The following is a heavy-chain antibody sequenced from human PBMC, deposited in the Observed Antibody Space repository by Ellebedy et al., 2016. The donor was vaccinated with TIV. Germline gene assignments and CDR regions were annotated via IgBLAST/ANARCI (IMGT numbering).Heavy chain of an antibody. D-gene: IGHD3-22*01. CDR2: ISAYNGNT. CDR3: GRMVYYDSSGYLSDY. Sequence: AASVKVSCKASGYTFTSYGISWVRQAPGQGLEWMGWISAYNGNTNYAQKLQGRVTMTTDTSTSTAYMELRSLRSDDTAMYYCGRMVYYDSSGYLSDYWGQGTLVTVSS. V-gene: IGHV1-18*01. CDR1: GYTFTSYG. J-gene: IGHJ4*02.